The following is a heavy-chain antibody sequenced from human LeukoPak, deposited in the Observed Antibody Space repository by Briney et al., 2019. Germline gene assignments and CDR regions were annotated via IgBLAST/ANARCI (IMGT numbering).Heavy chain of an antibody. J-gene: IGHJ4*02. D-gene: IGHD6-13*01. CDR3: ATRSAAGFFFDY. Sequence: PGGSLRLSCAASGFTFSSYAMSWVRQAPGKGLEWVSAISGSGGSTYYADSVKGRFTISRDNSKNTLYLQMNSLRAEDTAVYYCATRSAAGFFFDYWGQGTLVTVSS. CDR1: GFTFSSYA. V-gene: IGHV3-23*01. CDR2: ISGSGGST.